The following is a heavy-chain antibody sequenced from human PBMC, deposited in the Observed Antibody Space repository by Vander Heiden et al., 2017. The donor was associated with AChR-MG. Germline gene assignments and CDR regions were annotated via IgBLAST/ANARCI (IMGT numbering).Heavy chain of an antibody. V-gene: IGHV1-69*01. Sequence: QVQLGQSGAELKKPGSSFNVSCKASAGTYSSYAIGWVRQAPGQGLEWMGVIIPIFGTANYAQKVQGRVTITGDESTSTVYLELSSLRSEDTAVYYCASAADSGGVVAATPWCSWGQGPLVTVSS. CDR2: IIPIFGTA. CDR3: ASAADSGGVVAATPWCS. J-gene: IGHJ5*01. CDR1: AGTYSSYA. D-gene: IGHD2-15*01.